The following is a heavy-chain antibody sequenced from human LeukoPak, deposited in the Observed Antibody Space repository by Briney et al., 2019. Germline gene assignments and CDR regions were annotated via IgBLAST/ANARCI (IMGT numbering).Heavy chain of an antibody. J-gene: IGHJ6*02. CDR2: IYTSGST. D-gene: IGHD3-10*01. V-gene: IGHV4-4*08. CDR3: ARRGITMVRGVTYGMDV. CDR1: GGSISSYY. Sequence: SETLSLTCTVSGGSISSYYWSWIRQPPGKGLEWIGYIYTSGSTNYNPSLKSRVTISVDTSKNQFSLKLSSVTAADTAVYYCARRGITMVRGVTYGMDVWGQGTTVTVSS.